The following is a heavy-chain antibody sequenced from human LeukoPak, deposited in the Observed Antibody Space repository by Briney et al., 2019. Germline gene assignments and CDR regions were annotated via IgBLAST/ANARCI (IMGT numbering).Heavy chain of an antibody. V-gene: IGHV4-39*07. CDR1: GGSISSSSYY. CDR3: ARDRGYDFWSGYYYYYYMDV. D-gene: IGHD3-3*01. Sequence: SETLFLTCTVSGGSISSSSYYWGWIRQPPGKGLEWIGSIYYSGSTYYNPSLKSRVTISVDTSKNQFSLKLSSVTAADTAVYYCARDRGYDFWSGYYYYYYMDVWGKGTTVTVSS. CDR2: IYYSGST. J-gene: IGHJ6*03.